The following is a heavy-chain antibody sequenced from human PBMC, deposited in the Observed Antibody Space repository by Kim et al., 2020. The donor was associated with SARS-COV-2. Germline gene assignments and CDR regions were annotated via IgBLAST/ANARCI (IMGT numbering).Heavy chain of an antibody. CDR2: INHSGST. CDR3: ARGQGFWSGYPWSY. CDR1: GGSFSGYY. Sequence: SETLSLTCAVYGGSFSGYYWSWIRQPPGKGLEWIGEINHSGSTNYNPSLKSRVTISVDTSKNQFSLKLSSVTAADTAVYYCARGQGFWSGYPWSYWGQGTLVTVSS. D-gene: IGHD3-3*01. V-gene: IGHV4-34*01. J-gene: IGHJ4*02.